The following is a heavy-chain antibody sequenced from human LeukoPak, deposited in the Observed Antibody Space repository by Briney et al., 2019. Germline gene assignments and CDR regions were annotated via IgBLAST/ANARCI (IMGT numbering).Heavy chain of an antibody. CDR2: IGSSSSYI. CDR1: GFTFSTYD. V-gene: IGHV3-21*01. CDR3: AKDAWFDY. J-gene: IGHJ5*01. Sequence: PGGSLRLSCAASGFTFSTYDMTWVRQAPGKGLEWVSSIGSSSSYIYYTDSVKGRLTISRDNAKNSLYLQMNSLRAEDTAVYYCAKDAWFDYWGQGTLVTVSS.